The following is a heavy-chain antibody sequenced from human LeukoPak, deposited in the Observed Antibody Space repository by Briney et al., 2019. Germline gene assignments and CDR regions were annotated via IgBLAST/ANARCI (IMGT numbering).Heavy chain of an antibody. CDR2: ISGSGSYI. Sequence: PGGSLRLSCAASGFTFSAYKMHWVRQAPGKGLVWVSSISGSGSYIHYADSVRGRFTISRDNSKNSLFLQTNFLRAEDTAMYYCAREEIAVAEAADYWGQGTLVTVSS. CDR3: AREEIAVAEAADY. V-gene: IGHV3-21*01. D-gene: IGHD6-19*01. J-gene: IGHJ4*02. CDR1: GFTFSAYK.